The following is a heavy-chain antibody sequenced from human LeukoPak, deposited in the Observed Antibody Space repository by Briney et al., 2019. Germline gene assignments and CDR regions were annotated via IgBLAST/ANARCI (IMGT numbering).Heavy chain of an antibody. CDR3: AVDSSGYPYFDY. CDR2: IYHSGST. J-gene: IGHJ4*02. Sequence: SETLSLTCTVSGGSISSYYWSWIRQPPGKGLEWIGYIYHSGSTNYNPSLKSRVTISVDTSKNQFSLKLSSVTAADTAVYYCAVDSSGYPYFDYWGQGTLVTVSS. CDR1: GGSISSYY. V-gene: IGHV4-59*01. D-gene: IGHD3-22*01.